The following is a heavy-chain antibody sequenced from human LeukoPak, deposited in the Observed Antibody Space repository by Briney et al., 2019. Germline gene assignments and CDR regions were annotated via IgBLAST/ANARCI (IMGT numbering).Heavy chain of an antibody. CDR2: ISSSSSYT. CDR3: ARGRIAAAGYFDY. Sequence: GGSLRLSCAASGFTVSDYYMSWIRQAPGKGLEWVSYISSSSSYTNYADSVKGRFTISRDNAKNSPYLQMNSLRAEDTAVYYCARGRIAAAGYFDYWGQGTLVTVSS. D-gene: IGHD6-13*01. V-gene: IGHV3-11*06. J-gene: IGHJ4*02. CDR1: GFTVSDYY.